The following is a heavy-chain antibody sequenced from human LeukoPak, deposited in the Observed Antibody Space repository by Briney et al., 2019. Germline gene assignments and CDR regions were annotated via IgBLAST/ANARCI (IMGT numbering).Heavy chain of an antibody. J-gene: IGHJ4*02. D-gene: IGHD1-26*01. CDR2: IWFDGTNE. V-gene: IGHV3-33*01. CDR3: ARASGTGSYILDY. Sequence: TGRSLRLSCVASGFSFSTCAIHWVRQAPGKGLEWVAIIWFDGTNEKYANSVKGRFTISRDNFENTVYLQMNSLRAEDTAVYYCARASGTGSYILDYWGQGTLLTVSP. CDR1: GFSFSTCA.